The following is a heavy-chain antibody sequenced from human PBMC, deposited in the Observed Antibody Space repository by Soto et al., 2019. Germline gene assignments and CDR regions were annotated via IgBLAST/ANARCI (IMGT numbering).Heavy chain of an antibody. D-gene: IGHD6-19*01. Sequence: QVQLQESGPGLVKPSGTLSLTCAVSGGSISSSNWWSWVRQPPGKGLEWIGEIYHSGSTNYNPSLKSGVTISVDRSKIRFSRKVGSVPAADPAVYYCASGVAVAAAYYFDYWGQGTLVTVSS. CDR3: ASGVAVAAAYYFDY. CDR2: IYHSGST. V-gene: IGHV4-4*02. J-gene: IGHJ4*02. CDR1: GGSISSSNW.